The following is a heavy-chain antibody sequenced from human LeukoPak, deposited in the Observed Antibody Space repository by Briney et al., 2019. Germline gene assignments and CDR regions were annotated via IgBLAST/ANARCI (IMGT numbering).Heavy chain of an antibody. CDR1: GFTFDDYA. CDR3: AKGTDWSDYYGMDV. V-gene: IGHV3-43*02. Sequence: GGSLRLSCAASGFTFDDYAMHWVRHAPGKGLEWVSLISGDGGSTYYADSVKGRFTISRDNSKNSLYLQMNSLRTEDTALYYCAKGTDWSDYYGMDVWGQGTTVTVSS. CDR2: ISGDGGST. D-gene: IGHD3/OR15-3a*01. J-gene: IGHJ6*02.